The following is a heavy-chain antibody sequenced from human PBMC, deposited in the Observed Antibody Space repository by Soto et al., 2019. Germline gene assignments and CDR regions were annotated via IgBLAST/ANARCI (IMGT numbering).Heavy chain of an antibody. V-gene: IGHV6-1*01. CDR3: ARAGSSGWFYYDYFGMDV. Sequence: QTLSLTCAISGDSVSTNSAAWNWIRQSPSRGLEWLGRTYYRSKWYNDYAVSVKSRITINPDTSKNQFSLQLNSVTPEDTDVYYCARAGSSGWFYYDYFGMDVWGQGATVTVSS. D-gene: IGHD6-19*01. CDR2: TYYRSKWYN. J-gene: IGHJ6*02. CDR1: GDSVSTNSAA.